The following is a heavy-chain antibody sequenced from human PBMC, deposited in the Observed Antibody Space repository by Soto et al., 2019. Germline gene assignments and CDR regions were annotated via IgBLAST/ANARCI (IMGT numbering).Heavy chain of an antibody. CDR1: GFTFSSYG. V-gene: IGHV3-33*01. Sequence: QVQLVESGGGVVQPGRSLRLSCAASGFTFSSYGMHWVRQAPGKGLEWVAVIWYDGSNKYYADSVKGRFTISRDNSKNTLYLQVNSLRAEDTAVYYCARDGYSSGWADYWGQGTLVTVSS. CDR3: ARDGYSSGWADY. CDR2: IWYDGSNK. J-gene: IGHJ4*02. D-gene: IGHD6-19*01.